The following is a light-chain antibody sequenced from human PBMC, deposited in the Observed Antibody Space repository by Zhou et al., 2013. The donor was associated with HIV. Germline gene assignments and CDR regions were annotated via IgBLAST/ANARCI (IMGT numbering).Light chain of an antibody. CDR2: LGS. Sequence: DIVMTQTPLSLSVTPGQPASISCRSSQSLLHSNGHNYLAWYLQKPGQSPQLLIYLGSNRASGVPDRFSGSGSGTDFTLKISRVEAEDVGLYYCMQALQSWTFGQGTKVEIK. V-gene: IGKV2-28*01. CDR3: MQALQSWT. CDR1: QSLLHSNGHNY. J-gene: IGKJ1*01.